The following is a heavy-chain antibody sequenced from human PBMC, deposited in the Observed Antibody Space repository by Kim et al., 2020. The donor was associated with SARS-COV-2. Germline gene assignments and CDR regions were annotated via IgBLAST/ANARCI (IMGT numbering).Heavy chain of an antibody. V-gene: IGHV3-21*01. CDR1: GFTFSSYS. Sequence: GGSLRLSCAASGFTFSSYSMNWVRQAPGKGLEWVSSISSSSSYIYYADSVKGRFTVSRDNAKNSLYLQMNSLRGEDTALYYCARVLGEWNTDYWGQGTLVTVSS. CDR2: ISSSSSYI. CDR3: ARVLGEWNTDY. J-gene: IGHJ4*02. D-gene: IGHD1-1*01.